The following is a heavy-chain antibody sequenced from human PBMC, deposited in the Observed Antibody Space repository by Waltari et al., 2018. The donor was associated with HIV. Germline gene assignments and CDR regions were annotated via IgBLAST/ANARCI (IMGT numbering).Heavy chain of an antibody. J-gene: IGHJ5*02. V-gene: IGHV1-8*01. Sequence: QVQLVQSGAEVKKPGASVKVSCKASGYTFTSYDINWVRQATGQGLEWMVLMNPNRSNTVYAQKFQGRVTMTMNTSISTAYMELSSLRSEDTAVYYCARGHRYFEYSSSSTGTSSGWFDPWGQGTLVTVSS. D-gene: IGHD6-6*01. CDR1: GYTFTSYD. CDR2: MNPNRSNT. CDR3: ARGHRYFEYSSSSTGTSSGWFDP.